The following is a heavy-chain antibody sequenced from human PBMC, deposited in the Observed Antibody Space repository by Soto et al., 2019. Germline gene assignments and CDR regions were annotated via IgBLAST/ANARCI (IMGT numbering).Heavy chain of an antibody. CDR2: IYYSGST. J-gene: IGHJ6*03. CDR1: GGSIISYY. V-gene: IGHV4-59*01. D-gene: IGHD3-3*01. Sequence: SETLSLTCTVAGGSIISYYWSWIRQHPGKGLEWIGYIYYSGSTNYNPSLKSRVTISVDTSKNQFSLKLSSVTAADTAVYYCARAPYYDFWSGRLTPYYYYMDVWGKGTTVTAP. CDR3: ARAPYYDFWSGRLTPYYYYMDV.